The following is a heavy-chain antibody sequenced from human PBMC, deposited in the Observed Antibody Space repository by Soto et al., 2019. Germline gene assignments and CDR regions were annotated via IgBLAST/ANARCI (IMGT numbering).Heavy chain of an antibody. CDR2: IYWDDDK. CDR1: AFSLSTGGVG. V-gene: IGHV2-5*02. D-gene: IGHD2-21*02. J-gene: IGHJ6*02. CDR3: IQSRCGGDCLQSYASYYYYGMDV. Sequence: QITLKESGPTLVKPPPTLTLTCTFSAFSLSTGGVGVGWIRQPPGKALEWLALIYWDDDKRYSPSLRSRLTITKDTSKNQVVLTMTNMDPVDTATYYCIQSRCGGDCLQSYASYYYYGMDVWGQGTTVTVSS.